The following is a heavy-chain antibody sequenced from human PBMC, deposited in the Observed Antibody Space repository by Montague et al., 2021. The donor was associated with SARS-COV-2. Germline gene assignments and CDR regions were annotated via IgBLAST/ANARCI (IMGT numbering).Heavy chain of an antibody. Sequence: SLRLSCAVSGFIFDDYGMSWVRQAPGKGLEWVSGISRSGDSTAYGDSVKGRFIISRDNAKNTLYLQMNSLRVEDTAFYHCSRGRGMIRGVVDFWGQGILVSVSS. D-gene: IGHD3-10*01. J-gene: IGHJ4*02. CDR3: SRGRGMIRGVVDF. CDR2: ISRSGDST. V-gene: IGHV3-20*01. CDR1: GFIFDDYG.